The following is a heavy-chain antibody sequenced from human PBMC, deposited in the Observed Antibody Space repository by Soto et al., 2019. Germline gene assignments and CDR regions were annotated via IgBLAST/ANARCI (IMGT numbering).Heavy chain of an antibody. CDR2: ISSSSSTI. V-gene: IGHV3-48*02. Sequence: EVQLVESGGGLVQPGWSLRLSCAASGFTFSSYSMNWVRQAPGKGLEWVSYISSSSSTIYYADSVKGRFTISRDNAKNSLYLQMNSLRDEDTAVYYCARDQLQYSSSWYSPKTDLDYWGQGTLVTVSS. CDR1: GFTFSSYS. D-gene: IGHD6-13*01. CDR3: ARDQLQYSSSWYSPKTDLDY. J-gene: IGHJ4*02.